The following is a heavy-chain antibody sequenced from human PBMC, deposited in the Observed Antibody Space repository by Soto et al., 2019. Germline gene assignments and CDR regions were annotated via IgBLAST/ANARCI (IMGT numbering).Heavy chain of an antibody. Sequence: QVELMESGGNVVQPGGSLRLSCAASGFTFSIYAMNWVRQAPGKGLEWVAVISYDGRQKSYTDSVMGRFTISRDNSNNSLFMQMDNLGAEDTALYVCASVSNFLPVIQAPTGGRDATFEILGQGTLFTVSS. J-gene: IGHJ3*02. CDR3: ASVSNFLPVIQAPTGGRDATFEI. CDR1: GFTFSIYA. V-gene: IGHV3-30*10. D-gene: IGHD2-8*02. CDR2: ISYDGRQK.